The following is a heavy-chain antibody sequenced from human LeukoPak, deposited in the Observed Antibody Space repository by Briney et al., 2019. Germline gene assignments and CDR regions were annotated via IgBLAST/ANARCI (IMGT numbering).Heavy chain of an antibody. J-gene: IGHJ6*02. V-gene: IGHV3-7*03. CDR3: ARRNAMDV. CDR2: IKTDGSEK. CDR1: GFTFSSYW. Sequence: GGSLRLSCEASGFTFSSYWMSWVRQAPGKGLEWVANIKTDGSEKYYVDSVKGRFTTSRDNAKNSLYLQMNSLRAEDTAVYYCARRNAMDVWGQGTTVIVFS.